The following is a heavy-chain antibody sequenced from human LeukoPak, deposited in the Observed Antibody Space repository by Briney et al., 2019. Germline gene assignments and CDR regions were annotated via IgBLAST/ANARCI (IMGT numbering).Heavy chain of an antibody. CDR3: ARGPERDSYGYYFDY. Sequence: PGRSLRLSSAASGFTFSSYAMHWVRQAPGKGLEWVAVISYDGSNKYYADSVKGRFTISRDNSKNTLYLQMNSLRAEDTAVYYCARGPERDSYGYYFDYWGQGTLVTVSS. J-gene: IGHJ4*02. V-gene: IGHV3-30*01. D-gene: IGHD5-18*01. CDR2: ISYDGSNK. CDR1: GFTFSSYA.